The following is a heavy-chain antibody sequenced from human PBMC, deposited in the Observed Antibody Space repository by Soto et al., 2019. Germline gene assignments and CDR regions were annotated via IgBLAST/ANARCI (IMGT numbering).Heavy chain of an antibody. CDR3: ARDVYHWVYYYYYGMDV. Sequence: QVQLVESGGGVVQPGRSLRLSCAASGFTFSSYAMHWVRQAPGKGLEWVAVISYDGSNKYYAYSVKGRFTISRDNSKNTLYLQMISLRAEDTAVYYCARDVYHWVYYYYYGMDVWGQGTPVTVSS. CDR1: GFTFSSYA. V-gene: IGHV3-30-3*01. D-gene: IGHD6-19*01. J-gene: IGHJ6*02. CDR2: ISYDGSNK.